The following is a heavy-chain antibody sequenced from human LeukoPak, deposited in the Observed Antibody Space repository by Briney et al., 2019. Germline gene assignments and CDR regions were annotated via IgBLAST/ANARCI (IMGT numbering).Heavy chain of an antibody. CDR3: ARVYRNWFDP. CDR1: GFTFSSYW. D-gene: IGHD1-14*01. V-gene: IGHV3-7*01. J-gene: IGHJ5*02. CDR2: IKQEGSEK. Sequence: GGSLRLSCAASGFTFSSYWMSWVRQAPGKGLEWVPNIKQEGSEKYNVDSVKGRFTISRDNAKNSLYLQMNSLRAEDTAVYYCARVYRNWFDPWGQGTLVTVSS.